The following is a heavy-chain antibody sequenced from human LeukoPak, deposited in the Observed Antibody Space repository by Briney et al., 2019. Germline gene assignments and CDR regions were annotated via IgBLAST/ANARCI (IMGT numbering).Heavy chain of an antibody. Sequence: SGPTLVNPTQTLTLTCTFSGFSLSTSGMCVSWIRQPPGKALEWLARIDWDDDKYYSTSLKTRLTISKDTSKNQVVLTMTNMDPVDTATYYCARIRRSYSSSCFDYWGQGTLVTVSS. CDR2: IDWDDDK. D-gene: IGHD6-13*01. CDR3: ARIRRSYSSSCFDY. J-gene: IGHJ4*02. V-gene: IGHV2-70*11. CDR1: GFSLSTSGMC.